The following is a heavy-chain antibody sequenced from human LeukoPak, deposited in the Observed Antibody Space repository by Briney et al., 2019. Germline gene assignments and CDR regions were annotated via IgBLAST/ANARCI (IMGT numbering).Heavy chain of an antibody. V-gene: IGHV4-39*01. Sequence: SETLSLTCTVSGGSISSSSYYWGWIRQPPGKGLEWIGNIYYSGYTYYNPSLKSRVTISVDTSKNQFSLKLSSVTAADTAVYYCARNSEWDLLGRWFDPWGQGTLVTVSS. CDR1: GGSISSSSYY. CDR3: ARNSEWDLLGRWFDP. CDR2: IYYSGYT. J-gene: IGHJ5*02. D-gene: IGHD1-26*01.